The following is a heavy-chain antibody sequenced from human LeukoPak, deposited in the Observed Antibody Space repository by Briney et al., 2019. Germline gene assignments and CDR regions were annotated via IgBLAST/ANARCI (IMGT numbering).Heavy chain of an antibody. Sequence: TPSETLSLTCTVSGGSISSGSYYWSWIRQPAGKGLEWIGRIYTSGSTNYNPSLKSRVTISLDTSENHFSLKLSSVTAADTAVYYCARVTTGSYYNYWGQGTLVTVSS. CDR1: GGSISSGSYY. D-gene: IGHD3-10*01. J-gene: IGHJ4*02. V-gene: IGHV4-61*02. CDR2: IYTSGST. CDR3: ARVTTGSYYNY.